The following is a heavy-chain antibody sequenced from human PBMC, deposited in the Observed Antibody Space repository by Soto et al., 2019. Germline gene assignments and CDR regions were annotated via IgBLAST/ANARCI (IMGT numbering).Heavy chain of an antibody. CDR2: IVVGSGNT. V-gene: IGHV1-58*02. J-gene: IGHJ6*03. Sequence: ASVKVSCKASGFTFTSPAMQWVRQARGQRLEWIGWIVVGSGNTNYAQKFQERVTITRDMSTSTAYMELSSLRSEDTAVYYCAADSSGDYFRADYYYYLDIWGKGTTVTVSS. CDR1: GFTFTSPA. CDR3: AADSSGDYFRADYYYYLDI. D-gene: IGHD4-17*01.